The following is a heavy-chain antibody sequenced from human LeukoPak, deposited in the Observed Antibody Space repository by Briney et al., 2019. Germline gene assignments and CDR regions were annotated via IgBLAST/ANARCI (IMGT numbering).Heavy chain of an antibody. D-gene: IGHD6-19*01. Sequence: GGSLRLSCAASGFTFSNYAMIWVRQAPGEGLEWVSSISSSGSSTYYADSVKGRFTISRDNSKNTLFLQMNSLRAEDTAVYYCATQRSGWHYFDYWGQGTLVTVSS. V-gene: IGHV3-23*01. CDR2: ISSSGSST. CDR3: ATQRSGWHYFDY. J-gene: IGHJ4*02. CDR1: GFTFSNYA.